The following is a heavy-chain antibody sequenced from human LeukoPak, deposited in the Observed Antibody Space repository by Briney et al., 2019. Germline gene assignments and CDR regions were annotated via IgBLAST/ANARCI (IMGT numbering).Heavy chain of an antibody. CDR2: INPSGGST. CDR3: ARADSGSYYCY. CDR1: GYTFTSYY. V-gene: IGHV1-46*01. Sequence: ASVTVSCKASGYTFTSYYMHWVRQAPGQGLEWMGIINPSGGSTSYAQKFQGRVAMTRDTSTSTVYMELSSLRSEDTAVYYCARADSGSYYCYWGQGTLVTVSS. D-gene: IGHD1-26*01. J-gene: IGHJ4*02.